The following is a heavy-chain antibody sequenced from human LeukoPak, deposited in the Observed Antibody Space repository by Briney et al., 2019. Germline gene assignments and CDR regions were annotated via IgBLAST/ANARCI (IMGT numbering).Heavy chain of an antibody. Sequence: GGSLRLSCAASGVTISSYSRGWVRQAPGKGLEWVSSISGNGGSTNYADSVKGRFTISRDTSKNTLYLQMNRLRAEDTAVYYCAKGEGLLGYCSGGSCYLPSYWGQGTLVTVSS. J-gene: IGHJ4*02. V-gene: IGHV3-23*01. CDR2: ISGNGGST. CDR1: GVTISSYS. CDR3: AKGEGLLGYCSGGSCYLPSY. D-gene: IGHD2-15*01.